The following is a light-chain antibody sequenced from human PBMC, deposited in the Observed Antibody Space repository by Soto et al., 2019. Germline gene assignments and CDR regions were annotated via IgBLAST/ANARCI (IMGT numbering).Light chain of an antibody. CDR2: FAS. J-gene: IGKJ5*01. Sequence: DIQMTECPSSLSASVRHTVTSTCRASQGIRTFLAWYQQKPGKAPKSLIYFASSLQSGVPSRFTGSGSGIDFTLTISSLQPEDFATYYCQQFHSYPITFGQGTRLENK. CDR1: QGIRTF. CDR3: QQFHSYPIT. V-gene: IGKV1D-16*01.